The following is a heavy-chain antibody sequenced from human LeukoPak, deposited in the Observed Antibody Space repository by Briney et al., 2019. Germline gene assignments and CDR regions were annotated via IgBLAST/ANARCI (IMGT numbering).Heavy chain of an antibody. Sequence: PSETLSLACAVYGGSFSGYYWSWIRQPPGKGLEWIGEINHSGSTTYNPSLKSRVTISVDTSKNQFSLKLSSVTAADTAAYYCARGASYSAYWGQGTLVTVSS. CDR3: ARGASYSAY. V-gene: IGHV4-34*01. J-gene: IGHJ4*02. CDR2: INHSGST. CDR1: GGSFSGYY.